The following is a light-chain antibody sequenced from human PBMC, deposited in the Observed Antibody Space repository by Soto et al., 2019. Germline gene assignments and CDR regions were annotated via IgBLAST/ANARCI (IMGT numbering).Light chain of an antibody. V-gene: IGKV3-20*01. Sequence: EIVLTQSPDTLSVYPGEGATLSCRASQSIPSKFLAWYQQKPGQAPRLLIYGASSRATGIPDRFSGSGSGTDFILTINRLEPEDFAVYYCQEFASNFGGGTKVDIK. J-gene: IGKJ4*01. CDR2: GAS. CDR1: QSIPSKF. CDR3: QEFASN.